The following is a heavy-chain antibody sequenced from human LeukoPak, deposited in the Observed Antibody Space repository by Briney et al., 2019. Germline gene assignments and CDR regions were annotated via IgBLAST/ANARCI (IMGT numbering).Heavy chain of an antibody. Sequence: GGSLRLSCAASGFTFSSYAMSWVRQAPGKGLEWVPAISGSGGSTYYADSVKGRFTISRDNSKNTLYLQMNSLRAEDTAVYYCAKATEQQLVLVEYFQHWGQGTLVTVSS. CDR1: GFTFSSYA. D-gene: IGHD6-13*01. V-gene: IGHV3-23*01. CDR3: AKATEQQLVLVEYFQH. CDR2: ISGSGGST. J-gene: IGHJ1*01.